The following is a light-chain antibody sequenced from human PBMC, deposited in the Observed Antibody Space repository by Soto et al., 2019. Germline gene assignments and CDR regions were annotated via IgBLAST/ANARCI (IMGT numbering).Light chain of an antibody. CDR3: LLYYSGARV. CDR2: DTS. V-gene: IGLV7-46*01. CDR1: TGTLTSGHF. J-gene: IGLJ2*01. Sequence: QAVVTQEPSLTVSPGGTVTLTCGSSTGTLTSGHFPYWFQQKPGQAPRALIFDTSNRHSWTPARFSGSLLGGKAALTLSGAQPEDEADYYCLLYYSGARVFGGGPKLTVL.